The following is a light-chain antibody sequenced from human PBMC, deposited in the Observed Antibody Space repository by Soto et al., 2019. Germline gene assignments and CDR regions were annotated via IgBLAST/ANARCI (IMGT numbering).Light chain of an antibody. CDR2: EVN. CDR1: SSDVGGYNY. V-gene: IGLV2-8*01. Sequence: QSVLTQPPAASGSPGQSVAISCAGSSSDVGGYNYVSWYQPHPRKAPKLMIYEVNKRPSWVPDRFSGSKSGNTASLTVSGLQAEDEADYYCSSYAGSSNVFGTGTKVTVL. J-gene: IGLJ1*01. CDR3: SSYAGSSNV.